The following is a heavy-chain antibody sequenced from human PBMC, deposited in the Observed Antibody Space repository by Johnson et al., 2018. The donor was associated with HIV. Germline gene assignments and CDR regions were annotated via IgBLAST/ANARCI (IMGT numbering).Heavy chain of an antibody. Sequence: VQLVESGGGLVQPGRSLRLSCAASGFTFDDYAMHWVRQALGKGLEWVSGISWNSGSIGYADSVKGRFTISRDNAKNSLYLQMNSLRVEDTALYYCAKVSSSSTWAHDPFDVWGQGTMVTVSS. CDR2: ISWNSGSI. CDR3: AKVSSSSTWAHDPFDV. J-gene: IGHJ3*01. D-gene: IGHD6-6*01. CDR1: GFTFDDYA. V-gene: IGHV3-9*01.